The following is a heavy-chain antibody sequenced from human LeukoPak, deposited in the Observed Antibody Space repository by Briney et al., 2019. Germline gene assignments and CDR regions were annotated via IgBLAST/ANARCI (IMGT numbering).Heavy chain of an antibody. Sequence: GSLRLSCAASGFTFSSYSMNWVRQAPGKGLEWVSYIRSSSSTIYYADSVKGRFTISRDNAKNSLYLQMNSLRAEDTAVYYCAVCSGGSCYSPHFQHWGQGTLVTVSS. CDR1: GFTFSSYS. D-gene: IGHD2-15*01. V-gene: IGHV3-48*01. CDR2: IRSSSSTI. J-gene: IGHJ1*01. CDR3: AVCSGGSCYSPHFQH.